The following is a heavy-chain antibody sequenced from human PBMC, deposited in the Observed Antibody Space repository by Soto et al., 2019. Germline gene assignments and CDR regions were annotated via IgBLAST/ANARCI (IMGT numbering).Heavy chain of an antibody. CDR3: AREFVAAAGNWFDP. Sequence: ASVKVSCKASGYTFTSYDINWVRQATGQGLEWLGWMNPNSGNTGYAQKFQGRVTMTRNTSIGTAYMELSSLRSEDTAVYYCAREFVAAAGNWFDPWGQGTLVTVSS. J-gene: IGHJ5*02. D-gene: IGHD6-13*01. CDR2: MNPNSGNT. V-gene: IGHV1-8*01. CDR1: GYTFTSYD.